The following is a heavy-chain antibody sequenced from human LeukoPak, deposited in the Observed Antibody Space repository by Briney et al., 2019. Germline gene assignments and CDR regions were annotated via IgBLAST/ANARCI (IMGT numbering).Heavy chain of an antibody. Sequence: ASVKVSCKTSGYTFTAQCMHWVRQAPGQGLEWMGWINPNNGDTKYAQSFLGRVTMTRDTSTTTAYMELSSLRSDDTAIYFCASYPRNIPTPPFDYWGQGTLVTVSS. D-gene: IGHD2-21*01. CDR1: GYTFTAQC. CDR3: ASYPRNIPTPPFDY. CDR2: INPNNGDT. J-gene: IGHJ4*02. V-gene: IGHV1-2*02.